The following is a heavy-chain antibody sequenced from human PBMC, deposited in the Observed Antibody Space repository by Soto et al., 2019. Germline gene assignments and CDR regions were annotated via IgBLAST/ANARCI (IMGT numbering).Heavy chain of an antibody. CDR1: GFTFSSYW. J-gene: IGHJ3*02. CDR3: VRGAGCTNGVCYDDAFDI. CDR2: IKQYGGEK. Sequence: PGGSLRLSCAASGFTFSSYWMNWVRQAPGKGLEWVANIKQYGGEKYYVDSVKGRFTISRDNAKNSLYLQMNSLRADDTAVYYCVRGAGCTNGVCYDDAFDIWGQGTMVTVSS. D-gene: IGHD2-8*01. V-gene: IGHV3-7*01.